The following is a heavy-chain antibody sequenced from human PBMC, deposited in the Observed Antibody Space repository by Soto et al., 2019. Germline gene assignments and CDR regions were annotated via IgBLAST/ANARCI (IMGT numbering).Heavy chain of an antibody. CDR2: INHSGST. Sequence: SETLSLTCAVYGGSFSGYYWSWIRQPPGKGLEWIGEINHSGSTNYNPSLKSRVTISVDTSKNQFSLKLSSVTAADTAVYYCARPSGFGELAPYDYWGQGTLVTVSS. V-gene: IGHV4-34*01. J-gene: IGHJ4*02. CDR3: ARPSGFGELAPYDY. CDR1: GGSFSGYY. D-gene: IGHD3-10*01.